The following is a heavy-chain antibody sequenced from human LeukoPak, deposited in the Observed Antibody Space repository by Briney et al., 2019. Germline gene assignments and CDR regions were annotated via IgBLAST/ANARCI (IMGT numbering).Heavy chain of an antibody. CDR1: GFSFSGHW. Sequence: GGSLRLSYTASGFSFSGHWMHWARQLSGKGLVWVSCISPTGSTTSYADSVKGRFTVSRDNAKNTLSLQVNNLIGEDTAVYYCARGPNSNWSGLDFWGQGTLLTVSS. D-gene: IGHD6-6*01. J-gene: IGHJ4*02. CDR2: ISPTGSTT. CDR3: ARGPNSNWSGLDF. V-gene: IGHV3-74*01.